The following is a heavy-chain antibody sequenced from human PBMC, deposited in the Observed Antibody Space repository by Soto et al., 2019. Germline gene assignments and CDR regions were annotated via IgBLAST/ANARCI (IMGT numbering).Heavy chain of an antibody. V-gene: IGHV3-49*03. CDR1: GFTFGDYA. D-gene: IGHD3-10*01. CDR3: TGMVRGDYYYYGMDV. CDR2: IRSKAYGGTT. J-gene: IGHJ6*02. Sequence: GGSLRLSCTASGFTFGDYAMSWFRQAPGTGLEWVGFIRSKAYGGTTEYAASVKGRFTTSRDDSKSIAYLQMNSLKTEDTAVYYCTGMVRGDYYYYGMDVWGQGTTVTVSS.